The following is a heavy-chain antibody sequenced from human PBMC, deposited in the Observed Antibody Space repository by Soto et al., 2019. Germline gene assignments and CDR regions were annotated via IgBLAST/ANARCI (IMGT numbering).Heavy chain of an antibody. CDR3: AKEMTSGYYLFDY. Sequence: GWSLRLSCAASGVTFSGDAMSWVRQTPGKGLEWVSTISGTGGSTYYPDSVKGRFTISRDNSKNTVYLQMNSLRAEDAAVYYCAKEMTSGYYLFDYWGLGTLVTVSS. CDR2: ISGTGGST. CDR1: GVTFSGDA. V-gene: IGHV3-23*01. D-gene: IGHD3-22*01. J-gene: IGHJ4*02.